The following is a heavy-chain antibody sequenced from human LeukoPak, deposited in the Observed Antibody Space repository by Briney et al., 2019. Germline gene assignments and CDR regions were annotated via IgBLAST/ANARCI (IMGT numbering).Heavy chain of an antibody. CDR1: GFTFSSYS. V-gene: IGHV3-21*01. CDR3: ARSIAVAGTDY. CDR2: ISSSSSYI. D-gene: IGHD6-19*01. Sequence: GGSLRLSCAASGFTFSSYSMNWVRQAPGKGLEWVSSISSSSSYIYYADSVKGRFTIPRDNAKNSLYLQMNSLRAEDTAVYYCARSIAVAGTDYWGQGTLVTVSS. J-gene: IGHJ4*02.